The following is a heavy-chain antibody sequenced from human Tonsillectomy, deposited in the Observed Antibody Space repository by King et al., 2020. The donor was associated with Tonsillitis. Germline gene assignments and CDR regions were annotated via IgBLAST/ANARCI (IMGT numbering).Heavy chain of an antibody. D-gene: IGHD3-3*01. Sequence: VQLVESGGGLVQPGGSLRLSCAASGFTFSSYAMSWVRQAPGKGLEWVSGISGSGGSTQYAHTVKGRFTISRDNSKNTLYLQMNSLRAEDTAVYYCAKDLGLRFLGSPFDYWGQGALVTVSS. CDR3: AKDLGLRFLGSPFDY. CDR2: ISGSGGST. V-gene: IGHV3-23*04. CDR1: GFTFSSYA. J-gene: IGHJ4*02.